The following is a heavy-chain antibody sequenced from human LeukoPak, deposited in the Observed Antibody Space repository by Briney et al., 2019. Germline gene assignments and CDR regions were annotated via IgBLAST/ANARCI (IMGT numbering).Heavy chain of an antibody. CDR2: ISGSGGNT. J-gene: IGHJ6*03. CDR1: GFTFSSYA. CDR3: ARDAALLPGKYYYYMDV. D-gene: IGHD1-14*01. V-gene: IGHV3-23*01. Sequence: GGSLRLSCAVSGFTFSSYAMSWVRQAPEKGLEWVSAISGSGGNTYYADSLKGRFTISRDNAKNSMYLEMNSLTAEDTAVYFCARDAALLPGKYYYYMDVWGKGTRVTVSS.